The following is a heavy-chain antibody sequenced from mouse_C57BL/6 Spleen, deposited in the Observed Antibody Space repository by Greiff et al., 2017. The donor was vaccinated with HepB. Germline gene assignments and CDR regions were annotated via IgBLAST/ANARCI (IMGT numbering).Heavy chain of an antibody. V-gene: IGHV1-50*01. Sequence: VQLQQPGAELVKPGASVKLSCKASGYTFTSYWMQWVKQRPGQGLEWIGEIDPSDSYTNYNEKFKGKATLTVDTSSSTAYMQLSSLTSEDSAVYCCARRQSGAWGQGTLVTVSA. CDR2: IDPSDSYT. CDR3: ARRQSGA. J-gene: IGHJ3*01. D-gene: IGHD6-1*01. CDR1: GYTFTSYW.